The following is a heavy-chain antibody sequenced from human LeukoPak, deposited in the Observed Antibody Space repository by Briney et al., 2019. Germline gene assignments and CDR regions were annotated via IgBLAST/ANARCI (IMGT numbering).Heavy chain of an antibody. CDR1: GFTFNTYW. D-gene: IGHD3-22*01. CDR3: ASAWHLGIVVVMLDY. V-gene: IGHV3-7*01. CDR2: IREDGSET. J-gene: IGHJ4*02. Sequence: TGGSLRLSCAASGFTFNTYWMSWVRQAPGKGLEWVANIREDGSETFYLDSVKGRFTISRDNARKSLYLQMNSLRAEDTAVYYCASAWHLGIVVVMLDYWGRGTLVTVSS.